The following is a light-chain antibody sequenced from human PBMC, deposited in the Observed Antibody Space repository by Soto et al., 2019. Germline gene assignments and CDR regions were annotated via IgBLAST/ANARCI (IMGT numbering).Light chain of an antibody. CDR3: MQATQPYT. V-gene: IGKV2-24*01. J-gene: IGKJ2*01. CDR2: MIS. CDR1: QSLVHSDGNSY. Sequence: DFVMTQTPLSSPVTLGQPASISCRSSQSLVHSDGNSYLSWLHQRPGQPPRLLNYMISNRFSGVADRFSGSGAGTDFTLKISSVEPEDVGVYYCMQATQPYTFGQGTKLEIK.